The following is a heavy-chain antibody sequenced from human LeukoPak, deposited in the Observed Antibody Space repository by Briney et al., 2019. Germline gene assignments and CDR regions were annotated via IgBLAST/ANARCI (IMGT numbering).Heavy chain of an antibody. D-gene: IGHD6-13*01. CDR3: ARGGGTHTSTWD. CDR1: GGSISTTTNS. Sequence: PSETLSLTCNVSGGSISTTTNSWGWAWIRQRPTKGLEWIGSIYYGGSPYYTSSLNSRVTISVDTSKNQFSLKLASLTAADTAVYYCARGGGTHTSTWDWGQGTLVTVSS. CDR2: IYYGGSP. J-gene: IGHJ4*02. V-gene: IGHV4-39*01.